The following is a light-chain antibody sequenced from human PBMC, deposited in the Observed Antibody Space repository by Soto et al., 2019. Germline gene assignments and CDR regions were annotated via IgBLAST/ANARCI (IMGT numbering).Light chain of an antibody. CDR2: AAS. J-gene: IGKJ1*01. Sequence: AIQMTQSQSSLSASVGDRVTLTCRANQTIRYDLAWYQQKPGRAPKLLIYAASHLQSGVPTRFSGSGSGTAFTLPIRSLQPEDFATYYCLQDYGYPRTFGQGTKVEI. CDR3: LQDYGYPRT. CDR1: QTIRYD. V-gene: IGKV1-6*01.